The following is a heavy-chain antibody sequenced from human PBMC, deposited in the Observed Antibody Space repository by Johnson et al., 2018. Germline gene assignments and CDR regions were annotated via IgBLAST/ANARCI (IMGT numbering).Heavy chain of an antibody. J-gene: IGHJ3*02. Sequence: QVQLQESGPGLVKPSETLSLSCTVSGGSISSYYWSWIRQPPGKGLEWIGYIYYSGSTNYNPSLKSRVPISVDTSKTQFSLTLNSVTAADTAVYFWSREGLACSGGSCYRAFDIWGPGTMVIVSS. CDR1: GGSISSYY. CDR2: IYYSGST. V-gene: IGHV4-59*01. CDR3: SREGLACSGGSCYRAFDI. D-gene: IGHD2-15*01.